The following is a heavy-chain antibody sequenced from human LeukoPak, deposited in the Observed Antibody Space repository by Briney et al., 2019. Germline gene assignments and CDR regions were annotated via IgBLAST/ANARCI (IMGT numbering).Heavy chain of an antibody. Sequence: PSETLSLTCTXXGXXXXXXXXXXXXXXXXXXLXXIXYTXYXGSTXYKXSLKXRXTISVDTSKNQFFLKLSSVTAADTAVYXCAXDGGMLRGLIXSWGQGTLVTVSS. CDR2: TXYXGST. D-gene: IGHD3-10*01. CDR3: AXDGGMLRGLIXS. V-gene: IGHV4-59*01. J-gene: IGHJ4*02. CDR1: GXXXXXXX.